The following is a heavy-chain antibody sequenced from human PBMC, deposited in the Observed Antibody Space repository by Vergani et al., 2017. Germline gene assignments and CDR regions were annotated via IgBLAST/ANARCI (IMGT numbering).Heavy chain of an antibody. J-gene: IGHJ6*02. CDR1: GFTFSDHY. CDR3: ARETDTGSSVSYNYYAMDV. V-gene: IGHV3-11*04. D-gene: IGHD3-9*01. Sequence: QVQLVESGGGWVKPGGSLRLSCAASGFTFSDHYMSWVRQAPGKGLEWISYMSSGDSIYYADSVKGRFTVSRDNTKNTLYLQMNSLRAEDTAVYYCARETDTGSSVSYNYYAMDVWGQGTTVSVSS. CDR2: MSSGDSI.